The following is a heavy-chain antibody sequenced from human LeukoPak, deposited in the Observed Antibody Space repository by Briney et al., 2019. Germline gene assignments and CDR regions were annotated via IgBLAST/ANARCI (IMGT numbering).Heavy chain of an antibody. CDR3: ARDNRETVTHFDY. J-gene: IGHJ4*02. CDR1: GFTFSSYG. Sequence: PGGSLRLSCAASGFTFSSYGMHWVRQAPGKGLEWVAVISYDGSNKYYADSVKGRFTISRDNSKNTLYLQMNSLRAEDTAVYYCARDNRETVTHFDYWGQGTLVTVSS. D-gene: IGHD4-17*01. V-gene: IGHV3-30*19. CDR2: ISYDGSNK.